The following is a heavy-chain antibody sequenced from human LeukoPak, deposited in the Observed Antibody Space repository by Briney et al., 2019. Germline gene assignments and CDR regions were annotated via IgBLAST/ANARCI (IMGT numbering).Heavy chain of an antibody. CDR1: GFTFSSYS. CDR2: ISSSSSYI. D-gene: IGHD3-3*01. V-gene: IGHV3-21*01. CDR3: ARGDYDFWSGYRGFDY. J-gene: IGHJ4*02. Sequence: GGSLRLSCAASGFTFSSYSMNWVRQAPGKGLEWVSSISSSSSYIYYADSVKGRFTTSGDNAKNSLYLQMNSLRAEDTAVYYCARGDYDFWSGYRGFDYWGQGTLVTVSS.